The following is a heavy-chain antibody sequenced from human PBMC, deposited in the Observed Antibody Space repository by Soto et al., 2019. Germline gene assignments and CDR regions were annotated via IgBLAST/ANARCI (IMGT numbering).Heavy chain of an antibody. CDR1: GFTFSAFG. V-gene: IGHV3-30-3*01. CDR3: ARDRDGGTYTYFDS. J-gene: IGHJ4*02. CDR2: ISFDGGIK. Sequence: QVQLVESGGGVVQPGRSLRLSCAASGFTFSAFGLHWVRQAPGKGLEWVAYISFDGGIKYYADSVKGRFTISRDSSKNTLYVQMNSLRPEDTAVYYCARDRDGGTYTYFDSWGQGTLVTVSS. D-gene: IGHD3-10*01.